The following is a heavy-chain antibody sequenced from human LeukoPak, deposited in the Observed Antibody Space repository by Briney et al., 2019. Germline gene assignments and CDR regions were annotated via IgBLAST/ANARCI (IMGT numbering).Heavy chain of an antibody. CDR3: ARENFWSGYYDY. J-gene: IGHJ4*02. CDR1: GFTFSSYA. CDR2: ISSNGSST. Sequence: GGSLRLSCAASGFTFSSYAMHWVRQAPGKGLEYVSAISSNGSSTYYANSVKGRFTISRDNSKNTLYLQMGSLRAEDMAVYYCARENFWSGYYDYWGQGTLVTVSS. V-gene: IGHV3-64*01. D-gene: IGHD3-3*01.